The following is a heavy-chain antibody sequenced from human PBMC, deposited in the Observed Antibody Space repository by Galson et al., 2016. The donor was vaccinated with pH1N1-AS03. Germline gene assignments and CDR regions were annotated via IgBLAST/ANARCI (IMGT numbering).Heavy chain of an antibody. CDR2: ISITSTYT. J-gene: IGHJ4*02. CDR1: GFTFSDYY. Sequence: SLRLSCAASGFTFSDYYMSWIRQAPGKGLEWISFISITSTYTNYADSVKGRFTISRDNAKNSVPLQMNNLRAEDTAVYYCARSGDYYDSSGYYWGQQYYFDYWGRGTLVTVSS. CDR3: ARSGDYYDSSGYYWGQQYYFDY. D-gene: IGHD3-22*01. V-gene: IGHV3-11*06.